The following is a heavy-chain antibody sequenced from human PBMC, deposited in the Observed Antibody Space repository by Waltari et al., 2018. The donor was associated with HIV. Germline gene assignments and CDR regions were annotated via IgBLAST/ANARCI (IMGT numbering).Heavy chain of an antibody. CDR1: GYTFTSYD. V-gene: IGHV1-8*01. D-gene: IGHD2-2*01. Sequence: QVQLVQSGAEVKKPGASVKVSCKASGYTFTSYDINWVRQATGQGLEWMGWMKPNSGNTGYAQKCQGRVTMTRNTSISTAYMELNSLRSEDTAVYYCASSTSKIFADYWGQGTLVTVSS. CDR3: ASSTSKIFADY. CDR2: MKPNSGNT. J-gene: IGHJ4*02.